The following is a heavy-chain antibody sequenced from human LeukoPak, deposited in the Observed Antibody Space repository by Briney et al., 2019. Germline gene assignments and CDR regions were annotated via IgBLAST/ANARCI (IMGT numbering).Heavy chain of an antibody. CDR2: ISYDGSNK. V-gene: IGHV3-30*03. CDR1: GFTFNNFG. Sequence: GGSLRLSCAASGFTFNNFGMQWVRQTPGKGLEWVAVISYDGSNKYYADSVKGRFTISRDNSKNTLYLQMNSLRAEDTAVYYCARDTDSWYFDYWGQGTLVSVSS. J-gene: IGHJ4*02. CDR3: ARDTDSWYFDY. D-gene: IGHD6-13*01.